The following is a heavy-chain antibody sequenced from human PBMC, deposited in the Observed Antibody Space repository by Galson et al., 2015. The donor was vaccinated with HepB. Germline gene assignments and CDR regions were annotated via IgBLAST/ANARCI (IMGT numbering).Heavy chain of an antibody. CDR3: ARSDYGSGSYYLAY. D-gene: IGHD3-10*01. CDR1: GGSISSGGYY. CDR2: IYYSGST. Sequence: TLSLTCAVSGGSISSGGYYWSWIHQHPGKGLEWIGYIYYSGSTYYNPSLKSRVTISVDTSKNQFSLKLSSVTAADTAVYYCARSDYGSGSYYLAYWGQGTLVTVYS. V-gene: IGHV4-31*11. J-gene: IGHJ4*02.